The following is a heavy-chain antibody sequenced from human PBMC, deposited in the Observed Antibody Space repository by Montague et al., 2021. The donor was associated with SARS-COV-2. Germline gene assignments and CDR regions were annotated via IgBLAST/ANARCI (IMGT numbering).Heavy chain of an antibody. CDR2: IGWDDDK. Sequence: PALVKPTQTLTLTCTFSGFSLSTSGMCVSWIRQPPGKALEWLALIGWDDDKYYSTSLKTRLTISKDTSKNQVVLTMTNMDPVGTATYYCATTIYDYVWGTRVEFDYWGQGTLVTVSS. CDR1: GFSLSTSGMC. V-gene: IGHV2-70*01. CDR3: ATTIYDYVWGTRVEFDY. J-gene: IGHJ4*02. D-gene: IGHD3-16*01.